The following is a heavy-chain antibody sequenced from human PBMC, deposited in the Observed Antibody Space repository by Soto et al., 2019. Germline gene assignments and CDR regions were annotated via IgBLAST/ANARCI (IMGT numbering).Heavy chain of an antibody. J-gene: IGHJ5*02. CDR3: ASVWTTVTNWFDT. Sequence: QVQLQESGPGLVKPSGTLSLTCAVSGGSISSSNWWSWVRQPPGKGLEWIGEIYHSGSTNYNPSRKRRVTISVDKSKTQFSLKLSSVTAADTAVYYCASVWTTVTNWFDTWGQGTLVTVSS. D-gene: IGHD4-17*01. CDR1: GGSISSSNW. CDR2: IYHSGST. V-gene: IGHV4-4*02.